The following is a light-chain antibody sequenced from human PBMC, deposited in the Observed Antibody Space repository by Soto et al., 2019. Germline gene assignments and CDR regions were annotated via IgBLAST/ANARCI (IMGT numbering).Light chain of an antibody. J-gene: IGLJ7*01. Sequence: QPVLTQPPSASASLGASVTLTCTLSSGYSDYNVDWYQQRPGKGPRFVMRVGTGGIVGSKGDGIPNRFSVLGSGLNRYLTIKNIQEEDESDYHCGADHGSGSNFVSVFGGGTQLTVL. V-gene: IGLV9-49*01. CDR3: GADHGSGSNFVSV. CDR2: VGTGGIVG. CDR1: SGYSDYN.